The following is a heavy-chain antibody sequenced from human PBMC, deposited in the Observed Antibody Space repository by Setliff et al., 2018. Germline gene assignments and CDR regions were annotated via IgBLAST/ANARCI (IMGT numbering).Heavy chain of an antibody. D-gene: IGHD3-22*01. CDR2: IKGHNDGLAT. J-gene: IGHJ6*03. V-gene: IGHV3-15*07. Sequence: PGGSLRLSCAASGFTFSTAWMNWVRQAPGKGLEWVGRIKGHNDGLATDYAAPVKVRFTISKDDSKNTLYLQMNSLKTEDTAVYYCTTTISEDYDYWENEGVYYYYYYMDVWGKGTTVTVSS. CDR1: GFTFSTAW. CDR3: TTTISEDYDYWENEGVYYYYYYMDV.